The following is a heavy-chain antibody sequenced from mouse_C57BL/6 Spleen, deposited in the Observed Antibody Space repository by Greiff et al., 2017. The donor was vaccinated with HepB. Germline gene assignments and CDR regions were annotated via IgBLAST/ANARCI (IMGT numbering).Heavy chain of an antibody. D-gene: IGHD2-1*01. CDR3: ARSGGNFYFDY. V-gene: IGHV1-63*01. CDR1: GYTFTNYW. CDR2: IYPGGGYT. J-gene: IGHJ2*01. Sequence: QVQLQQSGAELVRPGTSVKMSCKASGYTFTNYWIGWAKQRPGHGLEWIGDIYPGGGYTNYNEKFKGEATLTADKSSSTAYMQFSSLTSEDSAIYYCARSGGNFYFDYWGQGTTLTVSS.